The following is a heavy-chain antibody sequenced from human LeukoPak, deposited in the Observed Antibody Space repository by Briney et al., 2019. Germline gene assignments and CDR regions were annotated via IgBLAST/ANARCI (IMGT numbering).Heavy chain of an antibody. CDR3: ARPYYYDSRIDR. CDR2: MYYSGST. D-gene: IGHD3-22*01. V-gene: IGHV4-30-4*02. J-gene: IGHJ5*02. Sequence: SDTLSLTGIAASGSISSGDYYWSWIRQPPGKGLEWIGYMYYSGSTYYNPSLKSRVTISVDTSKNQFSLKLSSVTAADTAVYYCARPYYYDSRIDRWGQGTLVTVSS. CDR1: SGSISSGDYY.